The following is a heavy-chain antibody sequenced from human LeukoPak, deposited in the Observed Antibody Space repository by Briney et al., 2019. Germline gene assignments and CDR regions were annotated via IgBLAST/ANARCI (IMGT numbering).Heavy chain of an antibody. D-gene: IGHD3-9*01. Sequence: RASVKVSCKVSGYSLSELSMHWVRQAPGKGLEWMGGFDPEDGETFYAQNFQGRVTMTLDTSTDTAYMELSSLRSEDTAVYYCASGHTTYFFQDWGQGTLVSVSS. CDR3: ASGHTTYFFQD. CDR1: GYSLSELS. CDR2: FDPEDGET. V-gene: IGHV1-24*01. J-gene: IGHJ4*02.